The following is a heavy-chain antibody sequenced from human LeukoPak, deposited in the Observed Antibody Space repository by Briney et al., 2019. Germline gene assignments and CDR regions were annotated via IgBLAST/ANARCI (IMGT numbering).Heavy chain of an antibody. CDR1: GGSFSGYY. J-gene: IGHJ4*02. CDR2: INHSGST. V-gene: IGHV4-34*01. D-gene: IGHD1-7*01. CDR3: ARKQNYYFDY. Sequence: SETLSLTCAVYGGSFSGYYWSWIRQPPGKGLEWIGEINHSGSTNYNPSLKSRDTISVDTSKNQFSLKLSSVTAADTAVYYCARKQNYYFDYWGQGTLVAVSS.